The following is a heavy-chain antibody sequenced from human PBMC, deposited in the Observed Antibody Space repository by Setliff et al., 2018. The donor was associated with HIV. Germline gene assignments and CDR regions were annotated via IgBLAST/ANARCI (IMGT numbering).Heavy chain of an antibody. V-gene: IGHV3-7*03. CDR2: IKQDGSQT. CDR1: DFTFSNYW. J-gene: IGHJ4*02. Sequence: GGSLRLSCTASDFTFSNYWMDWVRQSPEKGLEWVANIKQDGSQTYYLDSVRGRFTISRDNVKKSLYLQMNTLRAEDTAVYYCATRIQLCYWGQGTLVTVSS. CDR3: ATRIQLCY. D-gene: IGHD5-18*01.